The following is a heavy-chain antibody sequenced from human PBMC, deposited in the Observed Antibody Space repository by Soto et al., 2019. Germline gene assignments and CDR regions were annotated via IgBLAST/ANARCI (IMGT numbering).Heavy chain of an antibody. Sequence: GGSLRLSCAAPGFTFSSHWMHWVRQAPGKGLVWVSRINSDGSNRSNADSVKGRFTISRDNAKNTLYLQMNSLRAEDTAVYYCARDREEAGSPPYYYYYYGMDVWGQGTTVTVSS. D-gene: IGHD6-19*01. CDR2: INSDGSNR. CDR1: GFTFSSHW. V-gene: IGHV3-74*01. J-gene: IGHJ6*02. CDR3: ARDREEAGSPPYYYYYYGMDV.